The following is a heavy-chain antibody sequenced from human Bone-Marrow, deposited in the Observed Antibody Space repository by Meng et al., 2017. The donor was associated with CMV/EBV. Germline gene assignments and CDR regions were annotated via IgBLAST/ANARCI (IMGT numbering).Heavy chain of an antibody. CDR3: ARSIAAAGHWFDP. V-gene: IGHV4-59*01. Sequence: SETLSLTCAVYGGSFRGYYWSWIRQPPGKGLEWIGYIYYSGSTNYNPSLKSRVTISVDTSKNQFSLKLSSVTAADTAVYYCARSIAAAGHWFDPWGQRTLVTVSS. CDR1: GGSFRGYY. J-gene: IGHJ5*02. D-gene: IGHD6-13*01. CDR2: IYYSGST.